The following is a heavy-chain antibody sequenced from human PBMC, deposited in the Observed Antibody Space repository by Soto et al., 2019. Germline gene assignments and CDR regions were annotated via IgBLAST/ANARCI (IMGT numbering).Heavy chain of an antibody. D-gene: IGHD4-17*01. Sequence: QVQLQESGAGLVKPSQTLSLTCTVSGGSISSGAYYWSWVRQPPGKGLEWIGYIYYSGSTYYNPSLKSRVTISVDTSNNQFSLKLSSVTATDTAVYYCARDNYGDTYYFDYWGQGTLVTVSS. J-gene: IGHJ4*02. CDR2: IYYSGST. V-gene: IGHV4-30-4*01. CDR3: ARDNYGDTYYFDY. CDR1: GGSISSGAYY.